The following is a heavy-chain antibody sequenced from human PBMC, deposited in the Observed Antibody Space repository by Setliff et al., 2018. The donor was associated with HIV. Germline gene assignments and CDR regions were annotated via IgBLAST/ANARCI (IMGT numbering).Heavy chain of an antibody. CDR2: IYLGDSET. J-gene: IGHJ3*01. CDR3: AKAGRGIYYTGGYYYDGFDV. Sequence: PGESLKISCQGSGYSFTNFGITWVRQMPGKGLEWMGIIYLGDSETTYSPSFQGQVTISADRSTNTAYLEWSSLKASDTAMYYCAKAGRGIYYTGGYYYDGFDVWGQGTMVTVSS. CDR1: GYSFTNFG. V-gene: IGHV5-51*01. D-gene: IGHD3-22*01.